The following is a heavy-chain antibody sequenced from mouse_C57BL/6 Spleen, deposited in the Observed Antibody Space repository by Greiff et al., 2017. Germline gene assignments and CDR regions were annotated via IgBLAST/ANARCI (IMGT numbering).Heavy chain of an antibody. CDR1: GYTFTSYD. Sequence: VQLQQSGPELVKPGASVTLSCKASGYTFTSYDINWVKQRPGQGLEWIGWIYPRDGSTKYNEKFKGKATLTVDTSSGTAYMELHSLSSEDSAVYFCARSVETGAENYFDYWGQGTTLTVSS. D-gene: IGHD4-1*01. CDR2: IYPRDGST. V-gene: IGHV1-85*01. CDR3: ARSVETGAENYFDY. J-gene: IGHJ2*01.